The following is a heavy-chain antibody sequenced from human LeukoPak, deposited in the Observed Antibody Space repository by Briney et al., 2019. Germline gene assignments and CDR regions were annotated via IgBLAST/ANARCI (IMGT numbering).Heavy chain of an antibody. Sequence: GGSLRLSCAASGFTFSSYAMSWVRQAPGKGLEWVSGVSGSGGITYYADSVKGRFTISRDNSKETLYLQINSLRAEDAAVYYCARKWRSSYTSFDFWGRGTLVTVSS. CDR2: VSGSGGIT. CDR3: ARKWRSSYTSFDF. J-gene: IGHJ4*02. D-gene: IGHD6-13*01. V-gene: IGHV3-23*01. CDR1: GFTFSSYA.